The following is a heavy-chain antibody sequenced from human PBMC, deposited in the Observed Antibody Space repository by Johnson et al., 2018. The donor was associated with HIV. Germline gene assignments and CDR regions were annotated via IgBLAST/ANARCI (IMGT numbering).Heavy chain of an antibody. CDR1: GFTFSSYG. CDR2: IWYDGSNK. V-gene: IGHV3-33*01. CDR3: ATSTASDALDI. Sequence: VQLVESGGGVVQPGRSLRLSCAASGFTFSSYGMHWVRQAPGKGLEWVAVIWYDGSNKYYADTVKGRFTISRDNSKNTLYLQMNSLRAEDTAVYYCATSTASDALDIWGQGTMVTVSS. D-gene: IGHD1-1*01. J-gene: IGHJ3*02.